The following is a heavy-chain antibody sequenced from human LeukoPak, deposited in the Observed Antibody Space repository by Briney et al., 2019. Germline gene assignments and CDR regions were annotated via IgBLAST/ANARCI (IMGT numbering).Heavy chain of an antibody. Sequence: GGSLRLSCVASGFTFSSYWMTWVRQAPGKGLEWVANIKTDGSQIYYVDSVKGRFTISRDNAKNSLYLQMNSLRAEDTAVYYCAKQQAGRGWYFDLWGRGTLVTVSS. V-gene: IGHV3-7*01. CDR2: IKTDGSQI. CDR1: GFTFSSYW. D-gene: IGHD1/OR15-1a*01. J-gene: IGHJ2*01. CDR3: AKQQAGRGWYFDL.